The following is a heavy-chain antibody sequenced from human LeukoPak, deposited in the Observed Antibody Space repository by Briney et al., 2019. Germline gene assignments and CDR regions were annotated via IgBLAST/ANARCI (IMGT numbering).Heavy chain of an antibody. J-gene: IGHJ4*02. Sequence: SETQSLTCTVSGDSFSSVTDYWAWIRQPPGKGLEWIASGDYSGGTYYNPSLESRVAISADMSKNQFSLKLTSVTGADTAVYCAGERGEEYSSGWYKRNYFDNWGQGIRVTVSS. V-gene: IGHV4-39*07. CDR2: GDYSGGT. CDR3: GERGEEYSSGWYKRNYFDN. CDR1: GDSFSSVTDY. D-gene: IGHD6-19*01.